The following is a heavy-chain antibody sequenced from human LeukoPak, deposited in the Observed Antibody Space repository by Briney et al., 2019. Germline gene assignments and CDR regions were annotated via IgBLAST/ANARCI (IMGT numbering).Heavy chain of an antibody. J-gene: IGHJ4*02. CDR1: GGSISSYY. V-gene: IGHV4-4*07. CDR3: ARDRGPTVTRYFDY. Sequence: SETLSLTCTVSGGSISSYYWSWIRQPAGKGLEWIGRISSSGSTNYNPSLKSRVTMSVDTSKNQFSLKLSSVTAADTAVYYCARDRGPTVTRYFDYWGQGTLVTVSS. D-gene: IGHD4-17*01. CDR2: ISSSGST.